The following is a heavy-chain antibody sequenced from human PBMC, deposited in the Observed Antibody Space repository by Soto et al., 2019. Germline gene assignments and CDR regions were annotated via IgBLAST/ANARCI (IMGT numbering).Heavy chain of an antibody. CDR1: GYTFTSYY. CDR3: TRDRGTSMITKLFDY. D-gene: IGHD3-16*01. CDR2: INPSGGGT. V-gene: IGHV1-46*03. J-gene: IGHJ4*02. Sequence: QVQLVQSGAEVKKPGASIKVSCKTSGYTFTSYYLHWVRQALGQGLEWMGIINPSGGGTSYAQKFQSRVTMTIDSSTSTVYMELSSLIYDDTAVYYCTRDRGTSMITKLFDYWGQGTLVTVSS.